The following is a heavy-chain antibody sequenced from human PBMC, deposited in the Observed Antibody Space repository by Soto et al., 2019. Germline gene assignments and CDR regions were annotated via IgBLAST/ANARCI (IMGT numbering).Heavy chain of an antibody. CDR2: IWYDGSNK. V-gene: IGHV3-33*08. Sequence: VQLVESGGGLVQPGGSLRLSCAASGFTFSSYGMHWVRQAPGKGLEWVAGIWYDGSNKYYGDSVMGRFTISRDNSKNTVYLQMNSLRGEDTAVYYCARGLVGFFHIDYWGQGTLVTVSS. CDR3: ARGLVGFFHIDY. D-gene: IGHD2-8*02. CDR1: GFTFSSYG. J-gene: IGHJ4*02.